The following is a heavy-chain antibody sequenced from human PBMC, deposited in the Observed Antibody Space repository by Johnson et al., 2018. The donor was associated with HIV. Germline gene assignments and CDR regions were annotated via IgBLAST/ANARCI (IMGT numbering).Heavy chain of an antibody. D-gene: IGHD2-15*01. CDR2: IYSGGST. V-gene: IGHV3-66*01. Sequence: VQLVESGGALVQPGGSLRLSCAASGFTVSNNYMSWVRQAPGKGLEWVSIIYSGGSTYYADSVKGRFIISRDSSKNTLYLQMNSLRVEDTAVYYCAREPEGWAFDIWGQGTMVTVSS. CDR3: AREPEGWAFDI. J-gene: IGHJ3*02. CDR1: GFTVSNNY.